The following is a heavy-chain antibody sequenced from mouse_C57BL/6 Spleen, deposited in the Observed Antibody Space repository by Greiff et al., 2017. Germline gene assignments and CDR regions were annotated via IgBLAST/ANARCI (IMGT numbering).Heavy chain of an antibody. J-gene: IGHJ2*01. CDR2: IYPGDGDT. Sequence: QVQLQQSGPELVKPGASVKISCKASGYAFSSSWMNWVKQRPGKGLEWIGRIYPGDGDTNYNGKFKGKATLTADKSSSTAYMQLSSLTSEDSAVYFCARSRGGDYWGQGTTRTVSS. CDR1: GYAFSSSW. V-gene: IGHV1-82*01. CDR3: ARSRGGDY.